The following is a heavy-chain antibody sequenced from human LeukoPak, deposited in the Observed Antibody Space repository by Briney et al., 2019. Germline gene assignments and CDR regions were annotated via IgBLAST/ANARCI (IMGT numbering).Heavy chain of an antibody. CDR3: ARNDCSSISCYHNWFDP. J-gene: IGHJ5*02. CDR1: GFTFSSYW. Sequence: GGSLRLSCAASGFTFSSYWMSWVRQAPGKGLEWVANIKQDGSEKYYVDSVKGRFTISRDNAKNSLYLQMNSLRAEDTAVYYCARNDCSSISCYHNWFDPWGQGTLVTVSS. V-gene: IGHV3-7*01. D-gene: IGHD2-2*01. CDR2: IKQDGSEK.